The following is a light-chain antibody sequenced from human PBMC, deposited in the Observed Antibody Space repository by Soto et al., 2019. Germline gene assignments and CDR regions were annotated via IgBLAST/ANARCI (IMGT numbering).Light chain of an antibody. V-gene: IGLV2-14*03. Sequence: QSALTQPASVSGSPGQSITISCTGTSSDVGGYNFVSWYQQHPGKVPKLMIFDVNRRPSGVSDRFSGSKSGNTASLTISGLQAEXEGDYYCCSYTSSSTHVFGSGTKLTVL. J-gene: IGLJ1*01. CDR3: CSYTSSSTHV. CDR2: DVN. CDR1: SSDVGGYNF.